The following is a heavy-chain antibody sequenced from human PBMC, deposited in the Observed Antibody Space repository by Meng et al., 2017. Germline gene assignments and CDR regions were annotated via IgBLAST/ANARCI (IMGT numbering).Heavy chain of an antibody. D-gene: IGHD1-20*01. Sequence: GGSLRLSCAASGFTFSSYEMNWARQAPGKGLEWVSYISSSGSTIYYADSLKGRFTISRDNAKNSLYLQMNSLRAEDTAVYYCAKRSITGTTPNYYYGMDVWGQGTTVTVSS. CDR2: ISSSGSTI. CDR3: AKRSITGTTPNYYYGMDV. CDR1: GFTFSSYE. V-gene: IGHV3-48*03. J-gene: IGHJ6*02.